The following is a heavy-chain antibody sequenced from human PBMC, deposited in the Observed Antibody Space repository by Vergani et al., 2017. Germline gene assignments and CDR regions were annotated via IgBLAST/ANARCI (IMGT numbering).Heavy chain of an antibody. Sequence: QLQLQESGPGLVKPSETLSLTCTVSGGSISSSSYYWGWIRQPPGKGLEWIGYIYHSGSTYYNPSLKSRVTISVDRSKNQFSLKLSSVTAADTAVYYCAAQWEQQYYFDYWGQGTLVTVSS. CDR2: IYHSGST. CDR1: GGSISSSSYY. V-gene: IGHV4-39*07. CDR3: AAQWEQQYYFDY. D-gene: IGHD1-26*01. J-gene: IGHJ4*02.